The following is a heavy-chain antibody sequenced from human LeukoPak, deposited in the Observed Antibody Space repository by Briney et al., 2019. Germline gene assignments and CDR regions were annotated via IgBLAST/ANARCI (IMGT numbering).Heavy chain of an antibody. J-gene: IGHJ4*02. CDR1: GFIFSNYW. V-gene: IGHV3-7*01. Sequence: GGSLRLSCAASGFIFSNYWMTWVRQAPGKGLEWVAHIRQDGSERHYVDSVKDRFTISRDNAKNSLDLQMDSLRAEYTAVYYCARDWGSTGYDLYDSWGQGTLVTVSS. CDR3: ARDWGSTGYDLYDS. D-gene: IGHD5-12*01. CDR2: IRQDGSER.